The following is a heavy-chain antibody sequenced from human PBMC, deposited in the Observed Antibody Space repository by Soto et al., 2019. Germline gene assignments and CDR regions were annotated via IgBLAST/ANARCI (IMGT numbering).Heavy chain of an antibody. V-gene: IGHV4-31*03. Sequence: QVQLQESGPGLVKPSQTLSLTCTVSGGSISSGGYYWSWIRQHPGKGLEWIGYIYYSGSTYYNPSLKRRVTISVDTSKNQFSLKLSSVTAADTAVYYCARVGGVVVPAAIPPNWFDPWGQGTLVTVSS. CDR3: ARVGGVVVPAAIPPNWFDP. CDR2: IYYSGST. D-gene: IGHD2-2*01. J-gene: IGHJ5*02. CDR1: GGSISSGGYY.